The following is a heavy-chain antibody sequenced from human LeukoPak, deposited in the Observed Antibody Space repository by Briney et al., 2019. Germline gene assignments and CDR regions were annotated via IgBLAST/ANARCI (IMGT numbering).Heavy chain of an antibody. Sequence: SVKVSCKASGGTFSSYTISWVRQAPGQGLEWMGRIIPILGIANYAQKFQGRVTITADKSTSTAYMELSSLRSEGTAVYYCARGSPQQYYDILTGYYIEAFDIWGQGTMVTVSS. CDR2: IIPILGIA. V-gene: IGHV1-69*02. D-gene: IGHD3-9*01. CDR1: GGTFSSYT. CDR3: ARGSPQQYYDILTGYYIEAFDI. J-gene: IGHJ3*02.